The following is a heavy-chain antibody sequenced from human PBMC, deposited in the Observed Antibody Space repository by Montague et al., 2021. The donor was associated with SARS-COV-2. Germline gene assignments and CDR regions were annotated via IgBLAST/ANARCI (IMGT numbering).Heavy chain of an antibody. V-gene: IGHV4-4*07. CDR3: GRGVVAATPVVDY. D-gene: IGHD2-15*01. J-gene: IGHJ4*02. CDR1: GDSISSFY. Sequence: SETLSLTCSVSGDSISSFYWNWIRQPAGKGLEWIWRIYASGGTNYNPSLTSRVTMSIDTSTDQFSLSLNSVTAADTAVYYCGRGVVAATPVVDYWGRGTLVTVSS. CDR2: IYASGGT.